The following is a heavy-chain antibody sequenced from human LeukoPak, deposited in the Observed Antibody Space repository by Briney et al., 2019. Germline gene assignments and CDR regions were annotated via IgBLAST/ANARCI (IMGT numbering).Heavy chain of an antibody. CDR2: FCLGRDT. Sequence: PSETLSLTCTVSGDSVTNDFFWGWVRQPPGKELEWIGSFCLGRDTYYRPSLKSRVTISVDTSKNQFSLNLNSVTAADTAVYYCARWASISREPGGFFDHWGQGTLVLVSS. CDR3: ARWASISREPGGFFDH. D-gene: IGHD1-14*01. V-gene: IGHV4-38-2*02. J-gene: IGHJ4*02. CDR1: GDSVTNDFF.